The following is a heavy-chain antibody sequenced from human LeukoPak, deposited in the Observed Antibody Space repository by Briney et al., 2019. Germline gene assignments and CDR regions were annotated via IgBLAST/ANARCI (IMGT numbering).Heavy chain of an antibody. CDR3: ARDGYCGSGSYIGRPSGWFDP. D-gene: IGHD3-10*01. Sequence: GGSLRLSCAASGFTFSSYWMSWVRQAPGKGLEWVANIKQDGSEKYYVDSVKGRFTISRDNAKNSLYLQMNSLRAEDTAVYYCARDGYCGSGSYIGRPSGWFDPWGQGTLVTVSS. CDR1: GFTFSSYW. J-gene: IGHJ5*02. V-gene: IGHV3-7*01. CDR2: IKQDGSEK.